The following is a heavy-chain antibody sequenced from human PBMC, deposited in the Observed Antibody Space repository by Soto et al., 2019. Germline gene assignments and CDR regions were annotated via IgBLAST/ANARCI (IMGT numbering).Heavy chain of an antibody. CDR3: GSVFEH. V-gene: IGHV3-74*01. CDR1: GFTFTNYW. Sequence: EVQLVESGGGLVQPGGSLRLSCAASGFTFTNYWMHWVRQAPGKGLQWVARVDGEESGTSYADSVKGRFTISRDNAKNTLSLQMNSLRDDDTAVYYCGSVFEHWGWGTLVTVSS. D-gene: IGHD1-26*01. J-gene: IGHJ4*02. CDR2: VDGEESGT.